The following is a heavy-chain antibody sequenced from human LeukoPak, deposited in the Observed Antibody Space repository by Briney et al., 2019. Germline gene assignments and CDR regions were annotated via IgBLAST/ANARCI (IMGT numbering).Heavy chain of an antibody. D-gene: IGHD3-3*01. J-gene: IGHJ6*02. CDR1: GGTFSSYA. CDR3: ARDLLLVRFLEWDLLDTYYYGMDV. V-gene: IGHV1-69*13. CDR2: IIPIFGTA. Sequence: AASVKVSCTASGGTFSSYAISWVRQAPGQGLEWMGGIIPIFGTANYAQKFQGRVTITADESTSTAYMELSSLRSEDTAVYYCARDLLLVRFLEWDLLDTYYYGMDVWGQGTTVTVSS.